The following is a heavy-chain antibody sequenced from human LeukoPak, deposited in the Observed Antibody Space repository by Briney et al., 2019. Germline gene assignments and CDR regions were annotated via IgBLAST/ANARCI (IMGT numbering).Heavy chain of an antibody. CDR3: AKPGYSSGWYVYFDY. Sequence: GGSLRLSCAASGFTFSSYAMSWVRQAPGKGLEWVSAISGSGGSTYYADSVKGRFTISRDNSKNTLNLQMNSLRAEDTAVYYCAKPGYSSGWYVYFDYWGQGTLVTVSS. V-gene: IGHV3-23*01. CDR1: GFTFSSYA. J-gene: IGHJ4*02. CDR2: ISGSGGST. D-gene: IGHD6-19*01.